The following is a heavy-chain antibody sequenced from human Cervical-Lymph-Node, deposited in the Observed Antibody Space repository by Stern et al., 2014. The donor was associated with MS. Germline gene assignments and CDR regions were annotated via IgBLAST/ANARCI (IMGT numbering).Heavy chain of an antibody. CDR2: IRSSGGTI. V-gene: IGHV3-11*01. CDR1: RFTFSDYY. D-gene: IGHD1-26*01. CDR3: ARDIRGKLRYFDY. Sequence: QVQLVESGGGLVKPGGSLRLSCAASRFTFSDYYMSWIRQAPGKGLEWVSYIRSSGGTIYEADSVQGRFTISRDNAKNYRCRQMNSLRAEDTAVYYCARDIRGKLRYFDYWGQGTLVSVSS. J-gene: IGHJ4*02.